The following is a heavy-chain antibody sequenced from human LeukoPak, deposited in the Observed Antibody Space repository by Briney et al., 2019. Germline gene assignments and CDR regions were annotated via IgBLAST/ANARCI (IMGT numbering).Heavy chain of an antibody. D-gene: IGHD6-13*01. J-gene: IGHJ4*02. CDR2: IWYDGSNK. Sequence: GRSLRLSCAASGFTFSSYGMHWVRQAPGKGLEWVAVIWYDGSNKYYADSVKGRFTISRDNSTNTLYLQMNSLRAEDTAVYYCARIRIAAAGYYFDYWGQGTLVTVSS. V-gene: IGHV3-33*01. CDR3: ARIRIAAAGYYFDY. CDR1: GFTFSSYG.